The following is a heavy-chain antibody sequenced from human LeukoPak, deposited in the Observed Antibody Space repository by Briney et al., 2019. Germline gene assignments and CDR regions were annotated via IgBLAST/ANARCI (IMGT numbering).Heavy chain of an antibody. CDR3: AKPIVVVVAAPDY. CDR2: ISGSGGST. D-gene: IGHD2-15*01. CDR1: GFTFSSYA. V-gene: IGHV3-23*01. J-gene: IGHJ4*02. Sequence: GGSLRLSCAASGFTFSSYAMSWVRQAPGKGLGWVSAISGSGGSTYYADSVKGRFTISRDNSKNTLYLQMNSLRAEDTAVYYCAKPIVVVVAAPDYWGQGTLVTVSS.